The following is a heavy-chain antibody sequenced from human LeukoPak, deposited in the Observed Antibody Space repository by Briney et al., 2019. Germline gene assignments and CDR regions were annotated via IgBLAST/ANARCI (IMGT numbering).Heavy chain of an antibody. Sequence: PSETLSLTCAVYGGSFSGYYWSWIRQPPGKGLEWIGEINHSGSTNYNPSLKSRVTISVDTSKNQFSLKLSSVTAADTAVYYCARGRVYPCYYGSGRPRRHWFDPWGQGTLVTVSS. CDR1: GGSFSGYY. CDR3: ARGRVYPCYYGSGRPRRHWFDP. V-gene: IGHV4-34*01. D-gene: IGHD3-10*01. CDR2: INHSGST. J-gene: IGHJ5*02.